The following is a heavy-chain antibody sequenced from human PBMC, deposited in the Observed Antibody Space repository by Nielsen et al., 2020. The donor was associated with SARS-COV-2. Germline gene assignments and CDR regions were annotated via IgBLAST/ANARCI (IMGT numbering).Heavy chain of an antibody. D-gene: IGHD4-11*01. Sequence: GESLKTSCAAPGFTFSSYSMNWVRQPPGQGLEWVSYISSSSSTIHYADSVKGRFTISRDNAKNSLYLQMNSLRDEETAVYYCASQGGELSYSNYDYYYYYYMDVWGKGTTVTVSS. CDR3: ASQGGELSYSNYDYYYYYYMDV. V-gene: IGHV3-48*02. CDR1: GFTFSSYS. CDR2: ISSSSSTI. J-gene: IGHJ6*03.